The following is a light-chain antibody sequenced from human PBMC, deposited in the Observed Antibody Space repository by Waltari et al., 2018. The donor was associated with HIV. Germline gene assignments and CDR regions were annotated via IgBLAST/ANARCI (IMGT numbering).Light chain of an antibody. CDR2: DAS. J-gene: IGKJ4*01. CDR1: QDIRHY. CDR3: QQFADLPLT. V-gene: IGKV1-33*01. Sequence: DIQMTQSPSSLSASVGDKVTITCQARQDIRHYLNWYQKKPGKAPKLLIYDASKLQTGVPSRFSGSGSGTDLTCTITSLQPEDIGTYDCQQFADLPLTFGGGTQVEIK.